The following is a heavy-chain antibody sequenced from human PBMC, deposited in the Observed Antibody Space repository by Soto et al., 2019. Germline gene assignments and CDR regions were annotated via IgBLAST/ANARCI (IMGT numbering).Heavy chain of an antibody. J-gene: IGHJ5*02. CDR2: IFYSGST. Sequence: SETLSLTCTVSGGSISSGGYYWSWIRQPPGRGLEWIGHIFYSGSTNYNPALKSRVTISVDTPKSQFFLKLSSVTAADTAVYYCAKDSGYNYGYFRWFDPWGQGTLVTVSS. D-gene: IGHD5-18*01. CDR3: AKDSGYNYGYFRWFDP. V-gene: IGHV4-61*08. CDR1: GGSISSGGYY.